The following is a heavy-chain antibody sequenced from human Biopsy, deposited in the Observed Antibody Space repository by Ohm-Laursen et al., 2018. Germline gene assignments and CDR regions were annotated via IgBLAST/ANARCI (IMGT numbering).Heavy chain of an antibody. D-gene: IGHD5-24*01. CDR3: ARAGVGSDGTDSYYYGMDV. J-gene: IGHJ6*02. CDR1: GYTFISFG. Sequence: GASVKVSCKASGYTFISFGITWVRQAPGQGLEWVGYIGGGNCDPKYAQKFQGRITMTRDTSTGTVYMDLNSLGSEDTAVYYCARAGVGSDGTDSYYYGMDVWGPGTTVTVSS. CDR2: IGGGNCDP. V-gene: IGHV1-18*01.